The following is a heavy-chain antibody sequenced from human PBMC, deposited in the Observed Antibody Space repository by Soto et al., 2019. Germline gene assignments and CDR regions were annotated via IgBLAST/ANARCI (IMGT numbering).Heavy chain of an antibody. D-gene: IGHD6-6*01. CDR1: GGTFSSYA. J-gene: IGHJ4*02. Sequence: SVKVSCKASGGTFSSYAISWVQQAPGQGLEWMGGIIPIFGTANYAQKFQGRVTITADKSTSTAYMELSSLRSEVTAVYYCARDSSGSSSLGLDYWGQGXLVTVYS. V-gene: IGHV1-69*06. CDR3: ARDSSGSSSLGLDY. CDR2: IIPIFGTA.